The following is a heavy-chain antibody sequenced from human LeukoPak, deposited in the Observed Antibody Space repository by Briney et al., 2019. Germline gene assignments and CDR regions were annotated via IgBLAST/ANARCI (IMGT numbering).Heavy chain of an antibody. J-gene: IGHJ6*03. V-gene: IGHV3-23*01. CDR3: ARSNGRRPSYYYYYMDV. CDR2: ISGSGGST. CDR1: GFTFSSYA. D-gene: IGHD4-11*01. Sequence: GRSLRLSCAASGFTFSSYAMSWVRQAPGKGLEWVSAISGSGGSTYYADSVKGRFTISRDNSKNTLYLQMNSLRAEDTAVYYCARSNGRRPSYYYYYMDVWGKGTTVTVPS.